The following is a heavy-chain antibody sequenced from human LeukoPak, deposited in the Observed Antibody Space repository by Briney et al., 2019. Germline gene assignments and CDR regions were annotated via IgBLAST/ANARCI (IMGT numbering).Heavy chain of an antibody. CDR3: ARDDKGYSYGPPVDY. CDR2: ISAYNGNT. D-gene: IGHD5-18*01. V-gene: IGHV1-18*01. J-gene: IGHJ4*02. CDR1: GYTFTNYG. Sequence: ASVKVSCKASGYTFTNYGISWVRQAPGQGLEWMGWISAYNGNTNYAQKFQGRITMTTDTSTSTAYMELSRLRSDDTAVYYCARDDKGYSYGPPVDYWGQGTLVTVSS.